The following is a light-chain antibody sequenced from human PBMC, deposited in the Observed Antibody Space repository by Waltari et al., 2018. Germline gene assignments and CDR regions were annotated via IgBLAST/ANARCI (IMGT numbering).Light chain of an antibody. Sequence: DIVMTQTPLSLPVTPGEPASISCRSSQSLLHTDGYTYVDWYLQKPGQYPQLLIYGGSNRASGVPDRFSGSGSGTDFTLKISKVEAEDVGVYYCMQHKALPRTFGQGTKVEIK. CDR3: MQHKALPRT. CDR2: GGS. V-gene: IGKV2-40*01. J-gene: IGKJ1*01. CDR1: QSLLHTDGYTY.